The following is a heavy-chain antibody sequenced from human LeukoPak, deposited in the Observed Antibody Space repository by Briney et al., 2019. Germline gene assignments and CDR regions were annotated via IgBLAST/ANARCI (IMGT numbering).Heavy chain of an antibody. D-gene: IGHD6-13*01. CDR2: TNTNTGNP. J-gene: IGHJ4*02. CDR1: GYTFTSYA. V-gene: IGHV7-4-1*02. CDR3: AGVYSRAGPGGGY. Sequence: GASVKVSCKASGYTFTSYAMNWVRQAPGQGLEWMGWTNTNTGNPTYAQGFTGRFVFSLDTSVSTAYLQISSLQAEDTTVYYCAGVYSRAGPGGGYWGQGTLVTVSS.